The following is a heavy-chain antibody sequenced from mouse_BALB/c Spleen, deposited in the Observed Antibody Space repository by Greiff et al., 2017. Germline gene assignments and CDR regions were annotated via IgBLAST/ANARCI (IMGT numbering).Heavy chain of an antibody. D-gene: IGHD2-4*01. CDR3: ARQDYDGYYYAMDY. CDR2: ISSGSSTI. J-gene: IGHJ4*01. Sequence: EVKLVESGGGLVQPGGSRKLSCAASGFTFSSFGMHWVRQAPEKGLEWVAYISSGSSTIYYADTVKGRFTISRDNPKNTLFLQMSSLRSEDTAMYYCARQDYDGYYYAMDYWGQGASGTGSS. V-gene: IGHV5-17*02. CDR1: GFTFSSFG.